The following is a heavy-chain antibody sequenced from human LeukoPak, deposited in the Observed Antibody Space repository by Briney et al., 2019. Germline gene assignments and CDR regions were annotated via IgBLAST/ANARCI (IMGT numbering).Heavy chain of an antibody. CDR2: ISWDSGSV. D-gene: IGHD6-13*01. Sequence: GGSLRLSCAASGFTFDDYAMHWVRQAPGKGLEWVSGISWDSGSVGYADSVKGRFTISRDNAKNSLYLQMNSPRGEDTALYYCARYSPGGYYYYGLDVWGQGTTVTVSS. V-gene: IGHV3-9*01. J-gene: IGHJ6*02. CDR1: GFTFDDYA. CDR3: ARYSPGGYYYYGLDV.